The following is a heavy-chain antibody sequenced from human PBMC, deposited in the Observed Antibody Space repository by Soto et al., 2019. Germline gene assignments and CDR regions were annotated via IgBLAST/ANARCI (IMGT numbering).Heavy chain of an antibody. CDR3: ARASSNSKKYYYYGMDV. J-gene: IGHJ6*02. CDR1: GGTFSSYA. Sequence: SVKVSSKASGGTFSSYAISWLRQAPGQGLEWMGGIIPIFGTANYAQKFQGRVTITADESTSTAYMVLSSLRSEDTAVYYCARASSNSKKYYYYGMDVWGQGTTVTVSS. V-gene: IGHV1-69*13. D-gene: IGHD4-4*01. CDR2: IIPIFGTA.